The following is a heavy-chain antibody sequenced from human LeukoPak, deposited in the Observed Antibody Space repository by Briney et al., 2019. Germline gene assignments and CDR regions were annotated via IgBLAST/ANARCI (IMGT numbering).Heavy chain of an antibody. Sequence: GGSLRLSCAASGFTFSRYDMTWVRQAPGKGLVWVPYISRSGGSTYYADSVRGRFSISRDNFKNTVYLQMKSLRAEDTAVYYCAKVDGQIASAGTPDNWGQGNLVTVSS. CDR2: ISRSGGST. V-gene: IGHV3-23*01. CDR1: GFTFSRYD. J-gene: IGHJ4*02. CDR3: AKVDGQIASAGTPDN. D-gene: IGHD6-13*01.